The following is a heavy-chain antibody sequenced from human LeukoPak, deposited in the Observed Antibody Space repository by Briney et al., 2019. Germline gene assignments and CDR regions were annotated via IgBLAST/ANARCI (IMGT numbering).Heavy chain of an antibody. V-gene: IGHV3-11*04. CDR3: ARNSNYDFWSGYYTPSPIDY. Sequence: PGGSLRLSCAASGFTFSDSYMTWIRQAPGKGLEWVSFISNSGDSIYYADSVKGRFTISRDNAKNSLYLQMNSLRAEDTAVYYCARNSNYDFWSGYYTPSPIDYWGQGTLVTVSS. J-gene: IGHJ4*02. CDR2: ISNSGDSI. D-gene: IGHD3-3*01. CDR1: GFTFSDSY.